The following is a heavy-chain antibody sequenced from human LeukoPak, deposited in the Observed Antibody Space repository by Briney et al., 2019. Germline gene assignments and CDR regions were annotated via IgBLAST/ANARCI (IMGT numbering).Heavy chain of an antibody. V-gene: IGHV1-18*01. Sequence: ASVKVSCKASGYSFMSYGISWVRQAPGQGLEWMGWISAYNHNTNFAQKFQDSVTMTTDTSTTTAYMELRSLTSDDTAVYFCTRDAQYRDIWGAHRAPLIAFDIWGQGTMVTVSS. CDR3: TRDAQYRDIWGAHRAPLIAFDI. J-gene: IGHJ3*02. CDR2: ISAYNHNT. CDR1: GYSFMSYG. D-gene: IGHD3-16*01.